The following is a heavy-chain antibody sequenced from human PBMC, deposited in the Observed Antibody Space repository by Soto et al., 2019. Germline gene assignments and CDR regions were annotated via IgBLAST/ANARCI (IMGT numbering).Heavy chain of an antibody. CDR1: GFTFSSYW. J-gene: IGHJ5*02. D-gene: IGHD3-16*01. CDR3: ARVARGAWGVFDP. V-gene: IGHV3-74*01. CDR2: IDYDGGTT. Sequence: EVQLVESGGGLVQPGGSLRLSCAASGFTFSSYWMHWVRQAPGKGREWVSRIDYDGGTTSYADSVKGRFTISRDNAKNTLYLQMSSLTAEDTAVYYCARVARGAWGVFDPWGQGTLVTVSP.